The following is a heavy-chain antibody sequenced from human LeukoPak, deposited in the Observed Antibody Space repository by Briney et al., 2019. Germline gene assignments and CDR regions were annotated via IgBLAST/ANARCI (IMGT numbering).Heavy chain of an antibody. Sequence: SETLSLTCTVSGGYISSYYWSWIRQPPGKGLEWIGFISDSGSTYYNPSLKSRVTISVDTSKNQFSLKLNSVTAADTAVYYCARRGIAVAGTCPFSYYYYMDVWGKGTTVTISS. CDR3: ARRGIAVAGTCPFSYYYYMDV. CDR1: GGYISSYY. J-gene: IGHJ6*03. CDR2: ISDSGST. V-gene: IGHV4-59*12. D-gene: IGHD6-19*01.